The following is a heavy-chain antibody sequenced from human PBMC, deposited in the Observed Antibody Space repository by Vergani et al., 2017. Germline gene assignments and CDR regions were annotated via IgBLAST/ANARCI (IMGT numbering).Heavy chain of an antibody. CDR2: INPNSGGT. V-gene: IGHV1-2*02. Sequence: QVQLVQSGAEVKKPGASVKVSCKASGYTFTGYYMHWVRQAPGQGLEWMGWINPNSGGTNYAQKFQGRVTMTRDTSISTAYMELRRLRSDDTAVYYCARQWELLPYYYGMDVWGQGTTVTVSS. CDR3: ARQWELLPYYYGMDV. J-gene: IGHJ6*02. CDR1: GYTFTGYY. D-gene: IGHD1-26*01.